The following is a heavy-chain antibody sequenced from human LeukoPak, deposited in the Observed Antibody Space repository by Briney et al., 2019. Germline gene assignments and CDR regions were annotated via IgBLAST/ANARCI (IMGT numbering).Heavy chain of an antibody. D-gene: IGHD5-12*01. CDR2: INPNSGGT. J-gene: IGHJ4*02. CDR3: ARSGIVATNY. Sequence: GASVKVSCRASGYTSTDYYIHWVRQAPGQGPEWMGWINPNSGGTNYAQKFQGRVTMTRDTSISTAYMELSRLRSDDTAVYYCARSGIVATNYWGQGTLVTVSS. CDR1: GYTSTDYY. V-gene: IGHV1-2*02.